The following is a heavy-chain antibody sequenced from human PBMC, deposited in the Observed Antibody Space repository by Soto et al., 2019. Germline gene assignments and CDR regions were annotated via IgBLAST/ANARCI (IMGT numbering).Heavy chain of an antibody. CDR3: ARGYRARIFSGIDAFDI. CDR1: GGSFSGYY. V-gene: IGHV4-34*01. D-gene: IGHD3-9*01. CDR2: INHSGST. J-gene: IGHJ3*02. Sequence: SETLSLTCAVYGGSFSGYYWSWIRQPPGKGLEWIGEINHSGSTNYNPSLKSRVTISVDTSKNQFSLKLGSVTAADTAVYYCARGYRARIFSGIDAFDIWGQGTMVTVSS.